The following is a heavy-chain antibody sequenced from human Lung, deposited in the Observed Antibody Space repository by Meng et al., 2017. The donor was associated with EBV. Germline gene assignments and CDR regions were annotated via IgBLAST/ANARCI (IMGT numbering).Heavy chain of an antibody. V-gene: IGHV4-31*01. CDR1: GGSISSGGYY. CDR3: ARAVDTGYFDY. Sequence: QGQLQGSGPGLVKPSQTLSLPCTVSGGSISSGGYYWSWIRQHPGKGLEWIGYIYYSGSTYYNPSLKSLVSISVDTSNNQFSLKLSSVTAADTAVYYCARAVDTGYFDYWGQGTPVTV. J-gene: IGHJ4*02. CDR2: IYYSGST. D-gene: IGHD5-18*01.